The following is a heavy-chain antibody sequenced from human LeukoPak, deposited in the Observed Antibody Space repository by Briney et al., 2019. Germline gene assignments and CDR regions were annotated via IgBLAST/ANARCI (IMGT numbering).Heavy chain of an antibody. Sequence: SETLSLTCAVYGGSISDYYWTWIRQPPGKGLEWIWEINHSGSPNNNPSLKSRVSISFDTSKNQFSLKLTSVTAADTAVYYCGSRRAAMFGVIKGPIDYWGQGTLVTVSS. V-gene: IGHV4-34*01. CDR2: INHSGSP. D-gene: IGHD3-3*01. CDR1: GGSISDYY. CDR3: GSRRAAMFGVIKGPIDY. J-gene: IGHJ4*02.